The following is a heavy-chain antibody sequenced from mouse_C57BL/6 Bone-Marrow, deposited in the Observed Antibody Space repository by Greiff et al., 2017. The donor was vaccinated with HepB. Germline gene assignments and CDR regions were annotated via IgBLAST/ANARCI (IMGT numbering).Heavy chain of an antibody. CDR1: GFTFSDYG. CDR2: ISNLAYSI. D-gene: IGHD1-1*01. J-gene: IGHJ1*03. V-gene: IGHV5-15*01. CDR3: ARQGTYYGSSYGYFDV. Sequence: EVKVVESGGGLVQPGGSLKLSCAASGFTFSDYGMAWVRQAPRKGPEWVAFISNLAYSIYYADTVTGRFTISRENAKNTLYLEMSSLRSEDTAMYYCARQGTYYGSSYGYFDVWGTGTTVTVSS.